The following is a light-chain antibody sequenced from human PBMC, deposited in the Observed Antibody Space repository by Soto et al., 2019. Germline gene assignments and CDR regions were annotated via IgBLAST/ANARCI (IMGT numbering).Light chain of an antibody. CDR1: SSDVGGYNY. CDR3: LSYADTAYV. Sequence: QSALTQPPSASGSPGQSVTTSCAGTSSDVGGYNYVSWYQQYPGKVPKLMIYEVSERPSGVPDRFSGSKSGNTAFLTVSGLQAEDEADYYCLSYADTAYVFGTGT. CDR2: EVS. J-gene: IGLJ1*01. V-gene: IGLV2-8*01.